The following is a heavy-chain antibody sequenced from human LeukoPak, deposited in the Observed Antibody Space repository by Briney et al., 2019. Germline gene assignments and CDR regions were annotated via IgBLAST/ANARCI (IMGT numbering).Heavy chain of an antibody. Sequence: ASVKVSCKASGGTFSSYAISWVRQAPGQGLEWMGGIIPIFGTTNYAQKFQGRVTITTDESTSTAYMELSSLRSEDTAVYYCASRTIVVVPAGLDYWGQGTLVTVSS. V-gene: IGHV1-69*05. D-gene: IGHD2-2*01. CDR1: GGTFSSYA. J-gene: IGHJ4*02. CDR2: IIPIFGTT. CDR3: ASRTIVVVPAGLDY.